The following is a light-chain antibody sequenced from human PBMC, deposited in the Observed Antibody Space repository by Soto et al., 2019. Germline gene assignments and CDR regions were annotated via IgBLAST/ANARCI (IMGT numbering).Light chain of an antibody. CDR2: GAS. CDR3: QQYGSSLFT. CDR1: QSVSSSY. V-gene: IGKV3-20*01. J-gene: IGKJ4*01. Sequence: EIVLTQSPGTLSLSPGERATLSCRASQSVSSSYLAWYQQKPGQAPRLLIYGASSRATGIPDRFSGSGSGTDFPLTISRLEPEYFAVYYCQQYGSSLFTFGGGTKVEIK.